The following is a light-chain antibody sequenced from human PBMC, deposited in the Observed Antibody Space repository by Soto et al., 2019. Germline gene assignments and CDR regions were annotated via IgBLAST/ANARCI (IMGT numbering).Light chain of an antibody. J-gene: IGKJ1*01. CDR1: QSVNSN. CDR2: GAS. CDR3: QQYNNWPRT. V-gene: IGKV3-15*01. Sequence: EIVMTQSPATLSVSPGESATLACRASQSVNSNLVWYQHKPGQAPRLLIYGASTRATGIPARFSGSGSGTEFTLTISSLQSEDFAVYYCQQYNNWPRTFGQGTKVEI.